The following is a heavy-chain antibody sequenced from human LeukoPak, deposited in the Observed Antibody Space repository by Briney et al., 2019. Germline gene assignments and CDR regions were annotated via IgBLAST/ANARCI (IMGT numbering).Heavy chain of an antibody. J-gene: IGHJ4*02. Sequence: GGSLRLSCAASGFSFSSYAMTWVRHAPGQGLEWVSAITGSGGSTKYADSVKGRFTISRDNSKNTLYLQMNSLRAEDTAVYYCAKGRDVDTAMVSFLRYFDYWGQGTLVTVSS. CDR2: ITGSGGST. CDR1: GFSFSSYA. V-gene: IGHV3-23*01. CDR3: AKGRDVDTAMVSFLRYFDY. D-gene: IGHD5-18*01.